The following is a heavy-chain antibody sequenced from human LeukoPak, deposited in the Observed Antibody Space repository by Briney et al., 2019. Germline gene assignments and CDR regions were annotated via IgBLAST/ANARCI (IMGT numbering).Heavy chain of an antibody. V-gene: IGHV7-4-1*02. CDR3: ARDGGNYYLVY. Sequence: ASVKVSCKASGYTFENYVMNWVRQAPGQGLEWMGWINTNTGTPTYAQGFTGRFVFSLDTSVSTAYLQISSLKAEDTAMYYCARDGGNYYLVYWGQGTLVTVSS. CDR1: GYTFENYV. J-gene: IGHJ4*02. CDR2: INTNTGTP. D-gene: IGHD4-23*01.